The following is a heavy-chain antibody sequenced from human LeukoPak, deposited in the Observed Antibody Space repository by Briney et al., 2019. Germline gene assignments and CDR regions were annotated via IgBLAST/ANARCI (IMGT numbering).Heavy chain of an antibody. Sequence: SVKVSCKASGGTFSSYAISWVRQAPGQGLEWMGGIIPIFGTANYAQKFQGRVTITTDESTSTAYMELSSLRSEDTAVYYCATLAVAGDYYFDYWGQGTLVTVSS. D-gene: IGHD6-19*01. J-gene: IGHJ4*02. V-gene: IGHV1-69*05. CDR1: GGTFSSYA. CDR2: IIPIFGTA. CDR3: ATLAVAGDYYFDY.